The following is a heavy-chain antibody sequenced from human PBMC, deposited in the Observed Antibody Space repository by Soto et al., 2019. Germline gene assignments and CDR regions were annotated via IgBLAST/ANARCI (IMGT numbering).Heavy chain of an antibody. Sequence: QVQLQASGPGLVKPSDTLSLTCTVSGDSIGTYNWGWIRQPPGKRLEWIGYIYSNGGTSYNPAVKSRVTISADTSTKQFSLRLSSVTAADTAVYYCVRQGIGALHGLGDVWGQGTTVTVSS. V-gene: IGHV4-59*08. D-gene: IGHD1-26*01. CDR1: GDSIGTYN. CDR2: IYSNGGT. CDR3: VRQGIGALHGLGDV. J-gene: IGHJ6*02.